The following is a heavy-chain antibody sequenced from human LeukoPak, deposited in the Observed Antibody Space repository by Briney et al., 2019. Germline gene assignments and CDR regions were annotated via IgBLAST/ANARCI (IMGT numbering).Heavy chain of an antibody. CDR1: GYPFTTYG. D-gene: IGHD1-26*01. CDR3: ARGSVRENWFDP. Sequence: ASVKVSCKASGYPFTTYGITWVRQVPGQGLEWVGWINTYNGNTNYAQKFQGRVIMAADTSTTTASMELRSLRSDDTAVYYCARGSVRENWFDPWGQGTLVTVSS. CDR2: INTYNGNT. V-gene: IGHV1-18*01. J-gene: IGHJ5*02.